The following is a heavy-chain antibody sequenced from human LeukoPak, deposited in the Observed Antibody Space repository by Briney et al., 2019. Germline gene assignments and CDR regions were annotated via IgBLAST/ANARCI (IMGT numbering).Heavy chain of an antibody. Sequence: GGSLRLSCAASGFTFSSYAMSWVRQAPGKGLEWVSAISGSGGSTYYADSVKGRFTVSRDNAKNSLYLQMNSLRAEDTAVYYCARDTEDSGSYYFDAFDIWGQGTMVTVSS. CDR1: GFTFSSYA. CDR3: ARDTEDSGSYYFDAFDI. J-gene: IGHJ3*02. V-gene: IGHV3-23*01. CDR2: ISGSGGST. D-gene: IGHD1-26*01.